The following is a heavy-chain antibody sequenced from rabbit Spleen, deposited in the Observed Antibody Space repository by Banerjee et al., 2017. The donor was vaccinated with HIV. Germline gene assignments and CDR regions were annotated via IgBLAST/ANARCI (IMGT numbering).Heavy chain of an antibody. Sequence: QEQLEESGGDLVKPEGSLTLTCTASGFSFSSSYYMSWVRQAPGKGLEWIGCIGTGSGNTYYASWAKGRFTISKTSSTTVDLKMTSLTAADTATYFCARSYGGGDGAGFILLDLCGPGTLVTVS. CDR1: GFSFSSSYY. CDR3: ARSYGGGDGAGFILLDL. D-gene: IGHD6-1*01. CDR2: IGTGSGNT. J-gene: IGHJ3*01. V-gene: IGHV1S45*01.